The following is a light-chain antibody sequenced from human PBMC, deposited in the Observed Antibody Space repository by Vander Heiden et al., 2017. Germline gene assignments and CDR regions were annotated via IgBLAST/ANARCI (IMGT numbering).Light chain of an antibody. CDR1: NLGDKY. CDR2: QDS. J-gene: IGLJ2*01. CDR3: QEWDSSTVV. Sequence: SYELTQPPSVSVSPGQTASITCSGDNLGDKYACWYQQKPGQSPVLCIYQDSKRPSGIPERFSGSNSGNTATMTISGTQAMDEAYYYCQEWDSSTVVFGGGTKLTVL. V-gene: IGLV3-1*01.